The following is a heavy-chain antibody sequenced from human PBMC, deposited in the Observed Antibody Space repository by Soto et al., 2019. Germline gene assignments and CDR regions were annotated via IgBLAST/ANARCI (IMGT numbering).Heavy chain of an antibody. CDR1: GFTFSSYS. CDR3: IRDPPIDY. CDR2: ITNDGSII. V-gene: IGHV3-48*04. J-gene: IGHJ4*02. Sequence: GGSLRLSCAASGFTFSSYSMNWVRQAPGKGLEWVSQITNDGSIIYYADSVKGRFTISRDNAKNTLYLQMSSLGAEDTAVYYCIRDPPIDYWGQGTLVTVSS.